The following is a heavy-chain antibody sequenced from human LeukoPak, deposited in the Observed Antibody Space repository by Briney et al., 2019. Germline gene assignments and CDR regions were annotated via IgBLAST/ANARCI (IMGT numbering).Heavy chain of an antibody. CDR1: GGSVSSYY. CDR3: ARGDYYYMDV. Sequence: SETLSLTCRVSGGSVSSYYWSWIRQPPGKGLEWIGYIYSSGSTNYNPSLKSRVTISADTSKNQFSLKLSSVTAADTAVYYCARGDYYYMDVWGKGTTVTVPS. CDR2: IYSSGST. J-gene: IGHJ6*03. V-gene: IGHV4-59*02. D-gene: IGHD1-26*01.